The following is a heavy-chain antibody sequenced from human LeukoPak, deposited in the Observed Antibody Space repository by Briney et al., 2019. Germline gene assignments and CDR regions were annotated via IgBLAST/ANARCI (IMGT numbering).Heavy chain of an antibody. V-gene: IGHV4-59*12. CDR1: GVSISSNY. J-gene: IGHJ4*02. CDR2: MYHSGKT. CDR3: ARDFVAGGWDIYYFDY. Sequence: SETLSLTCTVSGVSISSNYWSWIRQSPGRGLEWIGYMYHSGKTNYNPSLKSRVAISIDTSTNHLSLKLSSVTAADTAVYYCARDFVAGGWDIYYFDYWGQGTLVTVSS. D-gene: IGHD6-19*01.